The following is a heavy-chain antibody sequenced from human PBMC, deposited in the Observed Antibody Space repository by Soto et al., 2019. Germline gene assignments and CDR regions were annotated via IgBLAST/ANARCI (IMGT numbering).Heavy chain of an antibody. J-gene: IGHJ4*02. Sequence: QLQLQESVSGLVKPSQTLSLTCAVSGCSISSGSYAWSWMRQPPGKGMEWIGYIYHSGSTYYNPSLKSRVTISVDRSNKHGSLKLSSVTAADTAVYSCARAVSGGQEDYWGQGTLVTVS. D-gene: IGHD1-20*01. CDR2: IYHSGST. V-gene: IGHV4-30-2*01. CDR1: GCSISSGSYA. CDR3: ARAVSGGQEDY.